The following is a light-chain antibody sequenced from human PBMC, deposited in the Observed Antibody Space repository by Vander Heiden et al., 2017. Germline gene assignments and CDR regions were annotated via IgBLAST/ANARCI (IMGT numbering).Light chain of an antibody. J-gene: IGKJ4*01. CDR1: QNVSSY. CDR3: QQLGDWPPLT. CDR2: DAS. Sequence: EVVLTQSPATLSLSPGERATLSCRASQNVSSYLAWYQQKPGQAPRLLIYDASNRATGIPARFSGGGYGTDFTLTISSLEPEDFAVYYCQQLGDWPPLTFGGGTKVEIK. V-gene: IGKV3-11*01.